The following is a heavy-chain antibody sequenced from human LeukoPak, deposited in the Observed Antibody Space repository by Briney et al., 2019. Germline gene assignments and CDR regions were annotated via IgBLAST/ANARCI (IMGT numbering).Heavy chain of an antibody. CDR3: ATFSVTMIVGGDY. CDR2: INPNSGGT. D-gene: IGHD3-22*01. Sequence: ASVKVSCKASGYTFTGYYMHWVRQAPGQGLEWMGWINPNSGGTNYAQKFQGRVTMTEDTSTDTAYMELSSLRSEDTAVYYCATFSVTMIVGGDYWGQGTLVTVSS. J-gene: IGHJ4*02. V-gene: IGHV1-2*02. CDR1: GYTFTGYY.